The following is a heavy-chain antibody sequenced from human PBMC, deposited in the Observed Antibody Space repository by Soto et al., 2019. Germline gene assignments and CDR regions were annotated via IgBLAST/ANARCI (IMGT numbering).Heavy chain of an antibody. D-gene: IGHD3-3*01. J-gene: IGHJ6*02. CDR1: GFTSSDHY. CDR2: TANKRSSYTT. Sequence: VELVESGGGLVQAGGSLRVSCGVSGFTSSDHYMDWVRQAPGKGLEWVGRTANKRSSYTTEYAASVTGRFIISRDDSKNSVYLQVNSLKIEDTAVYYCARAGFWHGLDVWGQGTTVTVSS. V-gene: IGHV3-72*01. CDR3: ARAGFWHGLDV.